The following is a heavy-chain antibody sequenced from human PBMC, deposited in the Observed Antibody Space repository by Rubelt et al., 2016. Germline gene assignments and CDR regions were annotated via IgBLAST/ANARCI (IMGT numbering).Heavy chain of an antibody. D-gene: IGHD3-22*01. CDR3: ARFSTDSSGSHFDY. J-gene: IGHJ4*02. V-gene: IGHV4-34*01. CDR1: GGSFSGYY. CDR2: INHSGST. Sequence: QVQLQQWGAGLLKPSETLSLTCAVYGGSFSGYYWSWIRQPPGKGLEWIGEINHSGSTNYNPSLKVRVTISVDTSKNQFSLKLSSVTAADTAVYYCARFSTDSSGSHFDYWGQGTLVTVSS.